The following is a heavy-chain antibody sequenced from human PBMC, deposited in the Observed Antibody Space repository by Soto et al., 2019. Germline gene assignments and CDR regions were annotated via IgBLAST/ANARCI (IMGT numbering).Heavy chain of an antibody. J-gene: IGHJ3*02. Sequence: EVQLVESGGGLVKPGGSLRLSCAASGFTFSSYSMNWVRQAPGKGLEWVSSISSSSSYIYYADSVKGRFTISRDNAKNSLYLKMNRMRAEVTAVYYCATTRLRYFDWLFDAFDIWGQGTMVTVSS. D-gene: IGHD3-9*01. CDR1: GFTFSSYS. CDR2: ISSSSSYI. CDR3: ATTRLRYFDWLFDAFDI. V-gene: IGHV3-21*01.